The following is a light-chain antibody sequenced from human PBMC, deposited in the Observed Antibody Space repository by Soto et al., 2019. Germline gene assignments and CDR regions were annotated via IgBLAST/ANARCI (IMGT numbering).Light chain of an antibody. CDR3: QQYGSWT. V-gene: IGKV1-17*03. CDR1: QDISNF. Sequence: DRHITRSPSAISSSVGDSVTITCRASQDISNFLAWFQQKPGNVPKRLIYLASSLQSGVPSRFSGSGSGTEFTLTISSLKPEDFAVYYCQQYGSWTFGQGTKVDIK. CDR2: LAS. J-gene: IGKJ1*01.